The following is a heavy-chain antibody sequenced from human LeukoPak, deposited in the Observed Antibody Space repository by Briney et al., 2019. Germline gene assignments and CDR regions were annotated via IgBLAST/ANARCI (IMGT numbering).Heavy chain of an antibody. CDR3: ASYDILTGYHSPFDY. J-gene: IGHJ4*02. CDR1: GFTFRSYC. Sequence: PGGSLRLFCAASGFTFRSYCMHWVRQARGKGLEGVAVISYDGKYMYYADSVKGRFTISRDNSQTTLYLQMNSLRAEDTAVYYCASYDILTGYHSPFDYWGQGSLVTVSS. D-gene: IGHD3-9*01. CDR2: ISYDGKYM. V-gene: IGHV3-30*03.